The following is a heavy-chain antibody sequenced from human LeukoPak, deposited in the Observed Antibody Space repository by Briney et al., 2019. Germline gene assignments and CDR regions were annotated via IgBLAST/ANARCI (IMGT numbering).Heavy chain of an antibody. D-gene: IGHD3-22*01. J-gene: IGHJ3*02. CDR1: GYSFTSYW. CDR3: ARQMWAYYYDSSGYYTAFDI. V-gene: IGHV5-51*01. CDR2: IYPGDSDT. Sequence: GESLKISCKGSGYSFTSYWIGWVRQMPGKGLEWMGIIYPGDSDTRYSPSFQGQVTISADKSISTAYLQWSSLKASDIAMYYCARQMWAYYYDSSGYYTAFDIWGQGTMVTVSS.